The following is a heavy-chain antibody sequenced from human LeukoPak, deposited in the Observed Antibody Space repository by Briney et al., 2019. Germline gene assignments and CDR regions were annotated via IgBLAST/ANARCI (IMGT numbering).Heavy chain of an antibody. J-gene: IGHJ4*02. Sequence: ASVKVSCKASGYTFTGYYMHWVRQAPGQGLEWMGWINPNSGGTNYAQKFQGWVTMTRDTSISTAYTELSRLRSDDTAVYYCARAYSSSWEFDYWGQGTLVTVSS. V-gene: IGHV1-2*04. D-gene: IGHD6-13*01. CDR2: INPNSGGT. CDR3: ARAYSSSWEFDY. CDR1: GYTFTGYY.